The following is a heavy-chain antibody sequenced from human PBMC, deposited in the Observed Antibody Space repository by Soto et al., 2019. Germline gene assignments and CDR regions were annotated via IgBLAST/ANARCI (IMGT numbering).Heavy chain of an antibody. CDR2: IIPIFGTA. D-gene: IGHD1-26*01. CDR1: GGTFSSYA. J-gene: IGHJ5*02. CDR3: ARELGGVGWFDP. V-gene: IGHV1-69*13. Sequence: SVKVSCKASGGTFSSYAISWVRQAPGQGLEWMGGIIPIFGTANYAQKFQGRVTITADESTSTAYMELSSLRSEDTAVYYCARELGGVGWFDPWGQGTLVTVSS.